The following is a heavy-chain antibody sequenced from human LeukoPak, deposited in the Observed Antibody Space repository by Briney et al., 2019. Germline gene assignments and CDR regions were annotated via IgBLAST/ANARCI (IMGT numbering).Heavy chain of an antibody. CDR3: ARLGRSWYYFDY. CDR2: VYHSGIT. J-gene: IGHJ4*02. V-gene: IGHV4-39*07. Sequence: PSETLSLTCTVSGGSISSSPYYWGWIRQPPGEGLEWIGSVYHSGITYYTPSLKSRVSISVDTSKNQFSLKLSSVTAADTAVYYCARLGRSWYYFDYWGQGTLVTVFS. D-gene: IGHD6-13*01. CDR1: GGSISSSPYY.